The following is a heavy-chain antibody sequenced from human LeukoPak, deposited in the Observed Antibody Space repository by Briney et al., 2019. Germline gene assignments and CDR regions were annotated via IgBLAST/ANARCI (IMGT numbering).Heavy chain of an antibody. CDR1: GFTFGSYW. D-gene: IGHD6-6*01. J-gene: IGHJ4*02. CDR3: AREGYSSSSYDY. Sequence: GGSLRLSCAASGFTFGSYWMSWVRQAPGKGLEWVANIKQDGSEKYYVDSVKGRFTISRDNAKNSPYLQMNSLRAEDTAVYYCAREGYSSSSYDYWGQGTLVTVSS. V-gene: IGHV3-7*01. CDR2: IKQDGSEK.